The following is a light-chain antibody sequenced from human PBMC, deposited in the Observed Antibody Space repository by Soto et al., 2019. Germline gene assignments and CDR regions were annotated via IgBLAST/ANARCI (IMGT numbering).Light chain of an antibody. J-gene: IGLJ1*01. CDR1: SSNIGAGYD. CDR3: QSYATSLSGARV. V-gene: IGLV1-40*01. Sequence: QSALTQPPSVSGAPGQRVTISCTGGSSNIGAGYDVNWYQQFPGTVPRLLIYGSTNRPSGVPDRFSGSKSGTSASLAITGLQAEDEAHYHCQSYATSLSGARVFGTGTKVNVL. CDR2: GST.